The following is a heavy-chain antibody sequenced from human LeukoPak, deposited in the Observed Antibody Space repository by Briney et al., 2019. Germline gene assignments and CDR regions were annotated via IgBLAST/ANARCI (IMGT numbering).Heavy chain of an antibody. CDR3: AADGRDDQWLVLDY. D-gene: IGHD6-19*01. CDR1: TFTFSAYA. V-gene: IGHV3-21*01. CDR2: ISSSSAYV. J-gene: IGHJ4*02. Sequence: GGSLRLSCAASTFTFSAYAMNWVRQAPGKGLEWVSSISSSSAYVYYADSVKGRFTISRDNAKNSLFLQMDSLRAEDTAVYYCAADGRDDQWLVLDYWGQGTLVTVSS.